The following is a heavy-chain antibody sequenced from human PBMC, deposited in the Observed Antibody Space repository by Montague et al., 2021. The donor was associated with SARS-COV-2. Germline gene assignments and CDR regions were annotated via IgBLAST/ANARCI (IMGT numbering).Heavy chain of an antibody. V-gene: IGHV4-61*01. Sequence: SETLSLTRIVSGGSVSSGSYYWSWIRQPPGKGLEWIGYIYYSGSTNYNPSLKSRVTISVDTSKNQFSLKLSSVTAADTAVYYCARDPRRITIFGVVTRYGMDVWGQGTTVTVSS. CDR2: IYYSGST. CDR3: ARDPRRITIFGVVTRYGMDV. CDR1: GGSVSSGSYY. J-gene: IGHJ6*02. D-gene: IGHD3-3*01.